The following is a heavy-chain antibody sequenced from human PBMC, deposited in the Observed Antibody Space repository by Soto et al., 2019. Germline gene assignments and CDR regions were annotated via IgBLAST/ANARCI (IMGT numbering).Heavy chain of an antibody. CDR1: GASISSRDYY. V-gene: IGHV4-39*01. Sequence: PSETLSLTCSVSGASISSRDYYWGWIRQTPVEGLEWIGNIDYNGVTYYHPSLKSRVTVSKDTSKNQFSLKVASVTAEDTALYYCGRVMSGTSRHTDSDYWGQGTQVTVSS. CDR3: GRVMSGTSRHTDSDY. CDR2: IDYNGVT. J-gene: IGHJ4*02. D-gene: IGHD2-2*01.